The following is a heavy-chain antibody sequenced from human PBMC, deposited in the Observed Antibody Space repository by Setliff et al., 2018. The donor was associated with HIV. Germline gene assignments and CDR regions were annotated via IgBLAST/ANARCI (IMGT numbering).Heavy chain of an antibody. Sequence: SVKVSCKASGGTFISYAFTWVRQAPGQGLEWMGGFTPILGIPTYAQKFQGRVTITADTSTSTAYMELSSLRSEDTAVYYCARDVGQWLVRNYMDVWGKGTTVTVSS. J-gene: IGHJ6*03. CDR1: GGTFISYA. CDR3: ARDVGQWLVRNYMDV. D-gene: IGHD6-19*01. CDR2: FTPILGIP. V-gene: IGHV1-69*10.